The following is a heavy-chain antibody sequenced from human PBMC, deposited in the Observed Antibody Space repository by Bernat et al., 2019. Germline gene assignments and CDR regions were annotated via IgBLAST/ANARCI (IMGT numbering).Heavy chain of an antibody. J-gene: IGHJ6*02. V-gene: IGHV3-48*03. CDR3: ARDSLGGGDCWDV. Sequence: EVQLVESGGGLAQPGGSLRLSCAASGFTLSSYEMKWVRQAPGKGLEWVSYISSSGSTTDYADSVKGRFTIPRDNAENSLYLQMNSLRAEDTAIYYCARDSLGGGDCWDVWGQGTTVTVSS. D-gene: IGHD2-21*02. CDR2: ISSSGSTT. CDR1: GFTLSSYE.